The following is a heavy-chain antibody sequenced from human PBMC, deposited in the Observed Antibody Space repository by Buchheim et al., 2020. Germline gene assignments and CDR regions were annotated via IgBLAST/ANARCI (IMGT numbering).Heavy chain of an antibody. D-gene: IGHD1-26*01. CDR3: ASYRIVTVSNPTRWLDP. V-gene: IGHV3-23*01. CDR2: IGGSGTT. Sequence: EVQLLESGGGWVQPGGSLRLSCAASGFTFNNYAMTWVRQAPGKGLEWVSTIGGSGTTYYADPVKGRFTISRDTSKNHRDLQMNSLRAEDTSVYYCASYRIVTVSNPTRWLDPWGQGT. CDR1: GFTFNNYA. J-gene: IGHJ5*02.